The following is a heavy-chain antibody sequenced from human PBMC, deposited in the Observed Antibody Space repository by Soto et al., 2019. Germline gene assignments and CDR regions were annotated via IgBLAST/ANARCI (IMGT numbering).Heavy chain of an antibody. J-gene: IGHJ6*02. Sequence: SETLSLTCTVSGGSISSSSYYCGWIRQPPGKGLEWIGSIYYSVSTYYNPALKSRVTISVDTSKNQFSLKLSSVTGADTAVYYCASLITGTTEYYYGMDVWGQGTTVTVSS. D-gene: IGHD1-20*01. CDR2: IYYSVST. CDR3: ASLITGTTEYYYGMDV. CDR1: GGSISSSSYY. V-gene: IGHV4-39*01.